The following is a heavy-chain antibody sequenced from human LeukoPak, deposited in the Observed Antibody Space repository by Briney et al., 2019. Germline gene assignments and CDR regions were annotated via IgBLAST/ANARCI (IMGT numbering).Heavy chain of an antibody. CDR3: ARGFLAVAGDW. CDR2: IKPDSGGT. CDR1: GYTFTGYY. D-gene: IGHD6-19*01. V-gene: IGHV1-2*02. Sequence: ASVKVSCKASGYTFTGYYMHWVRQAPGQGLEWMGWIKPDSGGTNYAQKFQGRVTMTRDTSISTAYMELNRLRSDDTAIYHCARGFLAVAGDWWGQGTLVTVSS. J-gene: IGHJ4*02.